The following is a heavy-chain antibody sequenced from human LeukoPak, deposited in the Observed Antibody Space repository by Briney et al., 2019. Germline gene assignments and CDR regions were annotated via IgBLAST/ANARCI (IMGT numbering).Heavy chain of an antibody. CDR1: GYTFTGYY. J-gene: IGHJ4*02. CDR2: INPNSGGT. D-gene: IGHD1-1*01. V-gene: IGHV1-2*02. CDR3: ARSRRTTGTTFHDY. Sequence: ASVKVSCKASGYTFTGYYMHWVRQAPGQGLEWMGWINPNSGGTNYAQKFQGGVTMTRDTSISTAYMELSRLRSDDTAVYYCARSRRTTGTTFHDYWGQGTLVTVSS.